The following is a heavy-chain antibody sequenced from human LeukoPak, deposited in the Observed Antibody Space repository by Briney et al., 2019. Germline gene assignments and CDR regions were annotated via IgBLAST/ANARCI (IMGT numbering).Heavy chain of an antibody. D-gene: IGHD2-21*02. Sequence: PSGTLSLTCAVSGGSISSSNWWSWVRQPPGKGLEWIGEIYHSGSTNYNPSLKSRVTISVDKSKNQFSLKLSSVTAADTAVYYCTRADPAYCGGDCYFFDYWGQGTLVTVSS. CDR1: GGSISSSNW. CDR2: IYHSGST. CDR3: TRADPAYCGGDCYFFDY. J-gene: IGHJ4*02. V-gene: IGHV4-4*02.